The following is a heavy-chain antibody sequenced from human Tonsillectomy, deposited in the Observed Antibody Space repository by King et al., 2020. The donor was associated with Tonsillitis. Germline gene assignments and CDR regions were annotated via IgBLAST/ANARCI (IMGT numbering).Heavy chain of an antibody. CDR2: IYYSGST. J-gene: IGHJ4*01. CDR1: GGSISSYY. CDR3: ACSIAGAGTLWY. V-gene: IGHV4-59*01. D-gene: IGHD6-13*01. Sequence: VQLQESGPGLVKPSETLSLTCTVSGGSISSYYWSWIRQPPGKGLEWIGYIYYSGSTNYNPSLKSRVTISVDTSKNQFSLKLSSVTAADTAVYYCACSIAGAGTLWYWAHGTLVTVCS.